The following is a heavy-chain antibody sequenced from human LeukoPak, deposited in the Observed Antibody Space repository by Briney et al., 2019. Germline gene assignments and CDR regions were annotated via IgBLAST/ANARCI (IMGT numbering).Heavy chain of an antibody. CDR3: TRAAVVTSPFDY. J-gene: IGHJ4*02. CDR2: ISSSGGTI. V-gene: IGHV3-48*04. D-gene: IGHD4-23*01. CDR1: GFTFSSYG. Sequence: GGSLRLSCAASGFTFSSYGMHWVRQAPGEGLEWVSYISSSGGTIYFADSVKDRFTLSRDNEKNSLDLQMNSLRAKDTAMYYCTRAAVVTSPFDYWGQGTLVTVSS.